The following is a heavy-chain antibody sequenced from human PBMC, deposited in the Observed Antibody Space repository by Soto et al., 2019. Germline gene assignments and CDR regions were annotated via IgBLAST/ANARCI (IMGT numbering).Heavy chain of an antibody. V-gene: IGHV4-39*01. CDR1: GGSISSSSYY. CDR2: IYYSGST. D-gene: IGHD5-18*01. Sequence: SETLSLTCTVSGGSISSSSYYWGWIRQPPGKGLEWIGSIYYSGSTYYNPSLKSRVTISVDTSKSQFSLKLSSVTAADTAVYYCICIFSGGYGYGFYYYGMDVWGQGTTVTVSS. CDR3: ICIFSGGYGYGFYYYGMDV. J-gene: IGHJ6*02.